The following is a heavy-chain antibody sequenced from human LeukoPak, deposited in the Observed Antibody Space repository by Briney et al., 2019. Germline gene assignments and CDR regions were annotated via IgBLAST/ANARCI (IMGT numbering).Heavy chain of an antibody. Sequence: GSLRLSCAASVFTFISYAMSCVRPTPGEGLECGSGISGRVARTNYADSVKGLCTISRDNSKNTLYLQINSVRSEQTALYFFAKDLGPEVAVPEFDYWGQGTLVTVSA. CDR3: AKDLGPEVAVPEFDY. J-gene: IGHJ4*02. CDR2: ISGRVART. CDR1: VFTFISYA. D-gene: IGHD2-15*01. V-gene: IGHV3-23*01.